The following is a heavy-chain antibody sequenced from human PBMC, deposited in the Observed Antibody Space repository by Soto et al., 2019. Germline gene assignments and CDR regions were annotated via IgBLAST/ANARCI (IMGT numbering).Heavy chain of an antibody. CDR2: INHSGST. D-gene: IGHD4-4*01. CDR1: GGSFSGYY. J-gene: IGHJ4*02. V-gene: IGHV4-34*01. Sequence: PSETLSLTCAVYGGSFSGYYWSWIRQPPGKGLEWIGEINHSGSTNYNPSLKSRVTISVDTSKNQFSLKLSSVTAADTAVYYCARGLQKRAFDYWGQGTLVTVSS. CDR3: ARGLQKRAFDY.